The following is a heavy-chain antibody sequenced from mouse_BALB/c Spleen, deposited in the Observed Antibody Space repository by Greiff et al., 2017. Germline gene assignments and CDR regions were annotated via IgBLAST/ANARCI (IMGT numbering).Heavy chain of an antibody. Sequence: VQRVESGPGLVAPSQSLSITCTVSGFSLTSYGVHWVRQPPGKGLEWLGVIWAGGSTNYNSALMSRLSISKDNSKSQVFLKMNSLQTDDTAMYYCARARYGNYVGAMDYWGQGTSVTVSS. V-gene: IGHV2-9*02. CDR1: GFSLTSYG. CDR2: IWAGGST. D-gene: IGHD2-10*02. CDR3: ARARYGNYVGAMDY. J-gene: IGHJ4*01.